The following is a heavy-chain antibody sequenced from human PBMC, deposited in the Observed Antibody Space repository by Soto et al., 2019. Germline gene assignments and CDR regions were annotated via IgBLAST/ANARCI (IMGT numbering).Heavy chain of an antibody. CDR1: GGSISSSSYY. V-gene: IGHV4-39*01. Sequence: TLSLTCTVSGGSISSSSYYWGWIRQPPGKGLEWIGSIYYSGSTYYNPSLKSRVTISVDTSKNQFSLKLSSVTAADTAVYYCASRPYCSGGSCFDYWGQGTLVTVSS. J-gene: IGHJ4*02. D-gene: IGHD2-15*01. CDR3: ASRPYCSGGSCFDY. CDR2: IYYSGST.